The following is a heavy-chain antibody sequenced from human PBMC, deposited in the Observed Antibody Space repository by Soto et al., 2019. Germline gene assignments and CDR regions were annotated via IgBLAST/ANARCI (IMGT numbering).Heavy chain of an antibody. Sequence: QVQLVQSGAEVKKPGASVKVSCKASGYTFTSYDISWVRQTPGQGLEWMGWISTYNGNTNYAQKLQGRVTMTTDTSTSTAYMELRSLRSDDTAVYYCARGFRVAATRWWFDPWGQGTLVTVSS. CDR1: GYTFTSYD. CDR2: ISTYNGNT. J-gene: IGHJ5*02. D-gene: IGHD2-15*01. CDR3: ARGFRVAATRWWFDP. V-gene: IGHV1-18*01.